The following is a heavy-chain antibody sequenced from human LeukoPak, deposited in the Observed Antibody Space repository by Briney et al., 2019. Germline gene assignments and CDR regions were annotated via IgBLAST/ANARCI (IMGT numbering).Heavy chain of an antibody. J-gene: IGHJ6*02. D-gene: IGHD2-2*01. CDR3: VRDYQFIQEV. CDR2: ISTDGKST. CDR1: GFTFSNYW. V-gene: IGHV3-74*01. Sequence: GGSLRPSCVASGFTFSNYWMLWVRQAPGKGLMWVSLISTDGKSTRYAESVKGRFTISRDNTKNALYLQMDILRVEDTALYFCVRDYQFIQEVWGQGTTVTVSS.